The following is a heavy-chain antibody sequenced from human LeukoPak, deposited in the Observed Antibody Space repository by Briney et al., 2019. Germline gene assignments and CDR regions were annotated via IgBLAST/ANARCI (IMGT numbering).Heavy chain of an antibody. CDR1: GFTFSSYA. Sequence: GGSLRLSCAASGFTFSSYAMSWARQAPGKGLEWVSAISGSGGSTYYADSVKGRFTISRDNSKNTLYLQMNSLRAEDTAVYYCAKGGSWHQECDYWGQGTLVTVSS. CDR3: AKGGSWHQECDY. J-gene: IGHJ4*02. CDR2: ISGSGGST. V-gene: IGHV3-23*01. D-gene: IGHD6-13*01.